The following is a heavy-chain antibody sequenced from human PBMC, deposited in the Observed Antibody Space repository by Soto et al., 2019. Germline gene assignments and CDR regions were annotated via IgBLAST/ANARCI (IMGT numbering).Heavy chain of an antibody. CDR2: ISSNGGST. Sequence: PGGSLRLSCAASGFTFSCYAMHWVRQAPGKGLEYVSAISSNGGSTYYANSVKGRFTISRDNSKNTLYLQMGSLRAEDMAVYYCARDFIVVVPAATTYYYYGMDVWGQGTTVTVSS. D-gene: IGHD2-2*01. CDR3: ARDFIVVVPAATTYYYYGMDV. V-gene: IGHV3-64*01. CDR1: GFTFSCYA. J-gene: IGHJ6*02.